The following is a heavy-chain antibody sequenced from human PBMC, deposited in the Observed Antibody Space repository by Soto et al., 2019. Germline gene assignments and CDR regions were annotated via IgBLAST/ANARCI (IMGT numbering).Heavy chain of an antibody. V-gene: IGHV3-48*02. Sequence: EVQLVESGGGLVQPGGSLRLSCAASGFTFSSYSMNWVRQAPGKGPEWVSYISRSSSTIYYADSVKSRFTNSRDNAKNSLYLQMNSLRDEDTAVYYCARTLSGYDSSGGWGQGTLVTVSS. CDR2: ISRSSSTI. CDR1: GFTFSSYS. D-gene: IGHD3-22*01. J-gene: IGHJ4*02. CDR3: ARTLSGYDSSGG.